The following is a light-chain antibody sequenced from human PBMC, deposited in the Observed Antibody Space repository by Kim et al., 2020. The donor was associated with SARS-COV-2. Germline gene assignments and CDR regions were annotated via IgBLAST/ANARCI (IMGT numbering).Light chain of an antibody. J-gene: IGKJ2*01. CDR1: QNINSW. V-gene: IGKV1-5*01. CDR3: QQYEGYSAAS. Sequence: DIQMTQSPSTLSASVGDRVTITCRASQNINSWLAWHQQKPGKAPKPLIYGTSNLDDGVPSRFSGSGFGTEFTLTISSLQPNDFATYYCQQYEGYSAASLGQGPRVEL. CDR2: GTS.